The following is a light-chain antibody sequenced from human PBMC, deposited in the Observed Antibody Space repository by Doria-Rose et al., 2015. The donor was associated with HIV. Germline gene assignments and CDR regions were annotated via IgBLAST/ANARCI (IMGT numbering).Light chain of an antibody. J-gene: IGKJ5*01. Sequence: TQSPGTLSLSPGERATLSCRASQRVKSSYLAWYQQKPGQAPRLLIYDASTRATGILDRFSGSGSGIDFTLTISRLEPEDVAVYYCQQYGTSRGTFGQGTRLEIK. CDR2: DAS. V-gene: IGKV3-20*01. CDR1: QRVKSSY. CDR3: QQYGTSRGT.